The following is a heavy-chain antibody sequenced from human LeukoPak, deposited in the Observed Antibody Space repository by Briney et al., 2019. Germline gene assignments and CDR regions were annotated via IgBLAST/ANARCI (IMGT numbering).Heavy chain of an antibody. D-gene: IGHD3-16*02. J-gene: IGHJ6*03. V-gene: IGHV3-48*01. CDR1: GFTSSSYS. CDR3: AKSSHYYYYYYMDV. CDR2: ISSSSTTL. Sequence: GGSLRLSCAASGFTSSSYSMMWVRQAPGKGLEWVSYISSSSTTLHYADSVKGRFTISRDNSKNTLYLQMNSLRAEDTAVYYCAKSSHYYYYYYMDVWGKGTTVTVSS.